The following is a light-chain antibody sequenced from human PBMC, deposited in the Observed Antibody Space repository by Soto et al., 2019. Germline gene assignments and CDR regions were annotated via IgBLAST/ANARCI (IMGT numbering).Light chain of an antibody. CDR2: GAS. CDR1: QSVSSN. CDR3: QQYNSWPLT. J-gene: IGKJ4*01. V-gene: IGKV3D-15*01. Sequence: EIVLTQPPGTLSLSPGERATLSCRASQSVSSNLAWYQQKPGQAPRLLIYGASTRATGVPTRISGSGSGTEFTLTISSLQSEDFAVYYCQQYNSWPLTFGGGTKVDIK.